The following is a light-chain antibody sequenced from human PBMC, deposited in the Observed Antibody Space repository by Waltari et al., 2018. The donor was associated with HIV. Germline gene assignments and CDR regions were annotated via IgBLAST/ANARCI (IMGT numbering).Light chain of an antibody. CDR1: PSNIGSNS. CDR3: ATWDDTMSVV. CDR2: SND. Sequence: QSPLTQTPSMSGAPGQRVNISCSGGPSNIGSNSVNWYRKLPGTAPKLLIYSNDQRPSSVPVRFSGSKSATSAFLVISGLQSDDEADYYCATWDDTMSVVFGGGTRLTVL. J-gene: IGLJ2*01. V-gene: IGLV1-44*01.